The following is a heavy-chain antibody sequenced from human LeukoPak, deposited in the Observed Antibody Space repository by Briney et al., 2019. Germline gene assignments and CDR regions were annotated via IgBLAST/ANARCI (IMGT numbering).Heavy chain of an antibody. CDR1: GFTFSSYA. CDR3: AKGPDYDFWSGYYRTNNWFDP. CDR2: ISGSGGST. J-gene: IGHJ5*02. V-gene: IGHV3-23*01. Sequence: GGSLRLSCAASGFTFSSYAMSWVRQAPGKGLERVSAISGSGGSTYYADSVKGRFTISRDNSKNTLYLQMNSLRAEDTAVYYCAKGPDYDFWSGYYRTNNWFDPWGQGTLVTVSS. D-gene: IGHD3-3*01.